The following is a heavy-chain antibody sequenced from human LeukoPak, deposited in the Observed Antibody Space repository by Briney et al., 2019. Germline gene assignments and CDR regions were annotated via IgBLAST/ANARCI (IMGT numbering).Heavy chain of an antibody. CDR2: MNPNSGNT. D-gene: IGHD1-26*01. J-gene: IGHJ4*02. CDR3: ARGEDLFQIKKVGATYYYFDY. V-gene: IGHV1-8*03. Sequence: ASVKVSCTASGYTFTSYDINWVRQATGQGLEWMGWMNPNSGNTGYAQKFQGRVTITRNTSISTAYMELSSLRSEDTAVYYCARGEDLFQIKKVGATYYYFDYWGQGTLVTVSS. CDR1: GYTFTSYD.